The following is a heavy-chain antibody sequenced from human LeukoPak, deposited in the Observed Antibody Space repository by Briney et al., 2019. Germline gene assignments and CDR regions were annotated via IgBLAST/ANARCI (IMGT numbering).Heavy chain of an antibody. D-gene: IGHD1-26*01. V-gene: IGHV3-53*01. CDR2: IYSGGST. CDR1: GFTVNSNY. J-gene: IGHJ3*02. CDR3: ARGGSYPNDSFDI. Sequence: GGSLRLSCAASGFTVNSNYMIWVRQAPGKGLDWISVIYSGGSTHYADSVEGRITLSRDSSKNTLFLQMNSLRAEDTAVYYCARGGSYPNDSFDIWGQGTMVTV.